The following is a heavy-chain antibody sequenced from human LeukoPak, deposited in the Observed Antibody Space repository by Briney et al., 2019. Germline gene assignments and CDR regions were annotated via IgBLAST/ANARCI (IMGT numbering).Heavy chain of an antibody. CDR2: ISWNSGRI. D-gene: IGHD6-19*01. Sequence: PGGSLRLSCAASGFTFYDYAMRWVRQAPGKGLEWVSGISWNSGRIGYADSVKGRFTSSRDNAKNSLYLQMNSLRAEDTALYYCAKPLSSGWYSSLFDYWGQGTLVTVSS. J-gene: IGHJ4*02. V-gene: IGHV3-9*01. CDR3: AKPLSSGWYSSLFDY. CDR1: GFTFYDYA.